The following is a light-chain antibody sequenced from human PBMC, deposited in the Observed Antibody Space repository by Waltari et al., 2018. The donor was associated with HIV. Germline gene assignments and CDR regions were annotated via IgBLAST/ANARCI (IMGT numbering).Light chain of an antibody. Sequence: DIQMPQSPSSLSASVGDRVTITCRASQGLSKSLAWYQQKPGRAPKVLLHGTSSLGSGVPSRFSGSGSGTDYTLTISSLQPEDFATYYCQQYYSTPWTFGQGTKVEIK. CDR3: QQYYSTPWT. V-gene: IGKV1-NL1*01. CDR1: QGLSKS. CDR2: GTS. J-gene: IGKJ1*01.